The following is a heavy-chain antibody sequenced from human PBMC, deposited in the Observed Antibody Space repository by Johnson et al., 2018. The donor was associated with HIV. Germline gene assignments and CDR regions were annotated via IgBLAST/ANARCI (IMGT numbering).Heavy chain of an antibody. CDR3: ARDANEFVVVIANDAFDM. CDR2: INWNGGST. J-gene: IGHJ3*02. D-gene: IGHD2-21*01. Sequence: VQLVESGGGLVQPGGSLRLSCAASGFTFSSYWMSWVRQAPGKGLEWVSGINWNGGSTGYADSVKGRFTISRDNAKNSLFLQMNSLRAEDPALYHCARDANEFVVVIANDAFDMWGQGTMVTVSS. CDR1: GFTFSSYW. V-gene: IGHV3-20*01.